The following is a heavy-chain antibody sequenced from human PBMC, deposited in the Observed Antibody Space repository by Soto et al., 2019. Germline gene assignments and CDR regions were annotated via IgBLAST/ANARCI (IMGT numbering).Heavy chain of an antibody. Sequence: ASVKVSCKASGYTFTSYGISWVRQAPGQGLEWMGWISAYNGNTNYAQKLQGRVTMTTDTSTSTAYMELRSLRSDDTAVYYCAIDRGRCSSTSCYDYYYGMDVWGQGTTVTVSS. V-gene: IGHV1-18*04. J-gene: IGHJ6*02. CDR3: AIDRGRCSSTSCYDYYYGMDV. D-gene: IGHD2-2*01. CDR2: ISAYNGNT. CDR1: GYTFTSYG.